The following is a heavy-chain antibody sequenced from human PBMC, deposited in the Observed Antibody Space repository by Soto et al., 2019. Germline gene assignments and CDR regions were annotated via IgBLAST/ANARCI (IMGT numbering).Heavy chain of an antibody. Sequence: SETLSLTCGVSDVSFSGYYWSWIRQPAGKGLEWIGRIHSTRSPNYNPSLKSRVTMSVDTSKNQFSLKLNVTSVTAADTAVYYCARSPAYGDYANLDTWGQGTLVTVSS. J-gene: IGHJ5*02. CDR1: DVSFSGYY. CDR3: ARSPAYGDYANLDT. CDR2: IHSTRSP. D-gene: IGHD4-17*01. V-gene: IGHV4-4*07.